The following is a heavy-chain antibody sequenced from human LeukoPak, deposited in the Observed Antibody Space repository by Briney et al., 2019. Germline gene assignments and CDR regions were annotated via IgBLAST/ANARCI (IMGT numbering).Heavy chain of an antibody. Sequence: ASVKVSCKASGYTFTTYGISWVRQAPGQGLEWMGWISAYNGNTNYAQNLQGRVTMTTDTSTTTAYMELRSLRSDDTAVYYCAREDRYCSGGSCYRGGMDVWGQGTTVTVSS. CDR3: AREDRYCSGGSCYRGGMDV. CDR2: ISAYNGNT. J-gene: IGHJ6*02. V-gene: IGHV1-18*01. D-gene: IGHD2-15*01. CDR1: GYTFTTYG.